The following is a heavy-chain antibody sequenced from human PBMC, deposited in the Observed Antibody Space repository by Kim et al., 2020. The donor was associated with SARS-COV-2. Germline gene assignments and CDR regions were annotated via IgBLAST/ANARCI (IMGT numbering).Heavy chain of an antibody. V-gene: IGHV1-2*02. CDR2: INPKNGGP. J-gene: IGHJ2*01. CDR1: GYIFLDYY. Sequence: ASVKVSCKASGYIFLDYYIHWVRQTPGQGLEWLGWINPKNGGPNYAQQFRGRVTMTSDTSINTAYMELSGLTSDDTAVYFCARDGYSSTWYRYYDLWGRG. CDR3: ARDGYSSTWYRYYDL. D-gene: IGHD5-18*01.